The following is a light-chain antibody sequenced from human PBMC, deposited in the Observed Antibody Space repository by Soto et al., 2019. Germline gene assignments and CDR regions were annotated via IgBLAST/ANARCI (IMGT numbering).Light chain of an antibody. Sequence: EKVMTQSPATLSVSPGERATLSCRASQSVSSNLAWYQQKPGQAPRLLIYDASTRATGIPARFSGSGSGTEFTLTISSLQSEDHAVYYCQQYDDWPETFGQGNKVQIK. CDR3: QQYDDWPET. V-gene: IGKV3-15*01. J-gene: IGKJ1*01. CDR2: DAS. CDR1: QSVSSN.